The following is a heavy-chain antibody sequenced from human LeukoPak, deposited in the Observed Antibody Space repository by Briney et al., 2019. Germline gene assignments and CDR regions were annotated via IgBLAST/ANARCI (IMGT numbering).Heavy chain of an antibody. J-gene: IGHJ3*02. D-gene: IGHD1-26*01. CDR3: ARVGATTPDAFDI. V-gene: IGHV1-3*01. Sequence: ASVKVSCKASGYTFTSYAMHWVRQAPGQRLEWMGWINAGNGNTKYSQKLQGRVTMTTDTSTSTAYMELRSLRSDDTAVYYCARVGATTPDAFDIWGQGTMVTVSS. CDR1: GYTFTSYA. CDR2: INAGNGNT.